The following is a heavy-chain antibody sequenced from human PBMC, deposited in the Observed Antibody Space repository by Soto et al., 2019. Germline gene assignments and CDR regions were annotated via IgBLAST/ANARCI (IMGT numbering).Heavy chain of an antibody. V-gene: IGHV4-59*01. Sequence: QVQLQESGPGLVKPSETLSLTCTVSGGSISSYYWSWIRQPPGKGLEWIGYIYYSGSTNYNPSLKSRVTISVDTSKNQFSLKLSSVTAADTAVYYCARARFYFDYWGQGTLVTVSS. CDR2: IYYSGST. J-gene: IGHJ4*02. CDR1: GGSISSYY. CDR3: ARARFYFDY.